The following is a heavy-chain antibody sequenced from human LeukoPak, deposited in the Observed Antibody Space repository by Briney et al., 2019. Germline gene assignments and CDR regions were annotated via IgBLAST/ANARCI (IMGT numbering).Heavy chain of an antibody. D-gene: IGHD2-21*01. CDR2: IRPSSDTI. J-gene: IGHJ3*01. V-gene: IGHV3-48*03. Sequence: PGGSLRLSCETSGFIFSTYGMNWVRQAPGKGLEWVSYIRPSSDTIYYADSVKGRFTISRDNAKSSLYLQMNGLRVEGTGVYYCVRDTLLDVWGQGTMVTVSS. CDR3: VRDTLLDV. CDR1: GFIFSTYG.